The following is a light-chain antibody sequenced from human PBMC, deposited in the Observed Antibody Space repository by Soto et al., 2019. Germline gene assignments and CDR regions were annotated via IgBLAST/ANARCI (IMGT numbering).Light chain of an antibody. J-gene: IGKJ5*01. CDR1: PDINSW. CDR2: AAS. V-gene: IGKV1D-12*01. Sequence: DIQMTQSPSSVSASVGDRVTITCRASPDINSWVAWYQQKPVKAPKRLIYAASTLQSGVPSRFSGSGSGTDFPLTISTLQPEDFATYYCQQANSFPRTFGQGTRLEIK. CDR3: QQANSFPRT.